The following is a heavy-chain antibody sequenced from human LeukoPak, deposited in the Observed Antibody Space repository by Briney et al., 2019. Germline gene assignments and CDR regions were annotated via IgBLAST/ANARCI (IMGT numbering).Heavy chain of an antibody. J-gene: IGHJ4*02. CDR3: ASSSSGISLHYFDY. D-gene: IGHD6-6*01. CDR2: ISGSGGST. CDR1: GLTFSSYA. V-gene: IGHV3-23*01. Sequence: GGSLRLSCAASGLTFSSYAMNWVRQAPGKGLEWVSGISGSGGSTYYADSVKGRFTISRDNSKNTLYLQMNSLRAEDTAVYYCASSSSGISLHYFDYWGQGTLVTVSS.